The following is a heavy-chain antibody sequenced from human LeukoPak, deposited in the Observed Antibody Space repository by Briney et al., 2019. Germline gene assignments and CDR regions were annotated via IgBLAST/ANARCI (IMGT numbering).Heavy chain of an antibody. V-gene: IGHV3-48*01. D-gene: IGHD3-22*01. CDR3: VRGNYYDSSGYPHAFDI. CDR1: GFTFSAYS. CDR2: ISATSNTL. J-gene: IGHJ3*02. Sequence: GGSLRLTCTASGFTFSAYSMAWVRPAPGTGLEWIAYISATSNTLYYADSVKGRFTLSRDNEKSPVFLQMNSLRAGDTAAFYCVRGNYYDSSGYPHAFDIWGQGTMVTVSS.